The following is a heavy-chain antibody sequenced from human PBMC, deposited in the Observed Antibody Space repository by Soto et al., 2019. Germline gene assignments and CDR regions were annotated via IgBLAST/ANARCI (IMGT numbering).Heavy chain of an antibody. V-gene: IGHV1-8*02. CDR1: GYTFNNYD. CDR3: TRAYGAETFDF. Sequence: ASVKVSCKASGYTFNNYDIHWVRQAPGHGLEWMGWMNPNSGNTGYAQNFRGRVTMTQNTAIGTAYMELSSLRSDDTATYYCTRAYGAETFDFWGQGTRVTVSS. D-gene: IGHD3-10*01. CDR2: MNPNSGNT. J-gene: IGHJ5*01.